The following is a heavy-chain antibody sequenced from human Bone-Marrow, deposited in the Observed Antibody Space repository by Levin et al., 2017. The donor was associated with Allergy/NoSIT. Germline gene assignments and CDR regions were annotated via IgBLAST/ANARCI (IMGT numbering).Heavy chain of an antibody. J-gene: IGHJ4*02. V-gene: IGHV3-48*02. Sequence: GGSLRLSCAASEFTFSSYGMNWVRQAPGKRLEWVSYISSSRNTIYYADSVKGRFIISRDNAKNSLYLQMNSLRDEDTAVYYCARGYYYDGPAYFDYWGQGTLVTVSS. D-gene: IGHD3-22*01. CDR2: ISSSRNTI. CDR3: ARGYYYDGPAYFDY. CDR1: EFTFSSYG.